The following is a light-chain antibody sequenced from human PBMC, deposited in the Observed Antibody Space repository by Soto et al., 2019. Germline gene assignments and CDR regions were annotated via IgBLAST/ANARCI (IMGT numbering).Light chain of an antibody. J-gene: IGKJ1*01. CDR3: QQYNDEPWT. V-gene: IGKV1-5*01. CDR2: DAS. CDR1: QNIGNW. Sequence: DIRVTQSPSTLSASVEDRVTITCRASQNIGNWLAWYQQKPGKTPDLLIYDASSLESGVPLRFSGSGSGTEFTLTISSLQTDDSATYYCQQYNDEPWTFGQGTKVEIK.